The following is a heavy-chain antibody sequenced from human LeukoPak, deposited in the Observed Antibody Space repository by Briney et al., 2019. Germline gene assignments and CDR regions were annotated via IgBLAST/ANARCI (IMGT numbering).Heavy chain of an antibody. D-gene: IGHD2-15*01. V-gene: IGHV3-23*01. CDR2: MSSSDDGG. CDR1: GFSFSSYA. J-gene: IGHJ4*02. Sequence: GGSLRLSCATSGFSFSSYAMSWVRQAPGKGLEWVSAMSSSDDGGYYAASVRGRFTISRDTSRSTLYLQMNSLRAEDAAVYYCAKAPVTSCRGAFCYPFDYWGQGTLVTVSS. CDR3: AKAPVTSCRGAFCYPFDY.